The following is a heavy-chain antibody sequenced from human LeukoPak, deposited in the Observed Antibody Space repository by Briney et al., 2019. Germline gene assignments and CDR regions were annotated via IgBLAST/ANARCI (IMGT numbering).Heavy chain of an antibody. J-gene: IGHJ4*02. Sequence: SETLSLTCTVSGGSISSYYWSWIRQPPGKGLEWIGYIYYSGSTNYNPSLKSRVTISVDTSKNQFSLKLSSVTAADTAVYYCAREVPYYYGSGTHLRDYWGQGTLVTVSS. CDR2: IYYSGST. D-gene: IGHD3-10*01. V-gene: IGHV4-59*01. CDR1: GGSISSYY. CDR3: AREVPYYYGSGTHLRDY.